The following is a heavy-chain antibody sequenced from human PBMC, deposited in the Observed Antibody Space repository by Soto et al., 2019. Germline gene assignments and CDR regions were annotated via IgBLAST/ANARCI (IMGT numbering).Heavy chain of an antibody. CDR3: ARVGGIAAADY. CDR2: IWYDGSNK. V-gene: IGHV3-33*01. D-gene: IGHD6-25*01. J-gene: IGHJ4*02. Sequence: QVQLVESGGGVVQPGRSLRLSCAASGFTFSSYGMHWVRQAPGKGLEWVAVIWYDGSNKYYADSVKGRFTISRDNSKNTLYLQMNSLRAEDTAVYYCARVGGIAAADYWGQGTLVTVSS. CDR1: GFTFSSYG.